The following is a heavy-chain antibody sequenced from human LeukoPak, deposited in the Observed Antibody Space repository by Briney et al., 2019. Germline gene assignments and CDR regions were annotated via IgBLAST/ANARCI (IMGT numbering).Heavy chain of an antibody. CDR3: TREGVGGFDY. D-gene: IGHD3-10*01. CDR1: GLTLGDYA. CDR2: IRSKAYGGTT. Sequence: GGSLRLSCTASGLTLGDYAMNWFRQAPGKGLEWVGFIRSKAYGGTTEYAASVKGRFTISRDDSKSIAYLQMNSLKTEDTAVYYCTREGVGGFDYWGQGTLVTVSS. V-gene: IGHV3-49*03. J-gene: IGHJ4*02.